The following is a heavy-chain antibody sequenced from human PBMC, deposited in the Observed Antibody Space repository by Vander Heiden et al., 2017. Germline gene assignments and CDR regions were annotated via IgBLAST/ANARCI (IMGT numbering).Heavy chain of an antibody. J-gene: IGHJ4*02. V-gene: IGHV3-73*02. CDR1: GFTFSGSA. Sequence: EVQLVESGGGLVQPGGSLTLSCAASGFTFSGSAIHWVRQASGKGLEWVGRIRSKANSYATAYAASVIGRFTISRDDSKNTAYLQMNSLKTEDTAVYYCTSPPMTSQQGYWGQGTLVTVSS. D-gene: IGHD2-21*02. CDR3: TSPPMTSQQGY. CDR2: IRSKANSYAT.